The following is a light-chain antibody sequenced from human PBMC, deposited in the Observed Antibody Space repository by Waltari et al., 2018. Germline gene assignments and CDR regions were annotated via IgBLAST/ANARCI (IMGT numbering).Light chain of an antibody. Sequence: QSPLTQPASVSGSPGQSITISCSGTSRDVGRYKYVSWFQQLPGKAPKLMIYDVNNRPAGVSTRFSGSKSGTTASLTISGLQAEDEADYYCSSYSADTTRVFGGGTKLTVL. CDR3: SSYSADTTRV. CDR2: DVN. V-gene: IGLV2-14*03. J-gene: IGLJ3*02. CDR1: SRDVGRYKY.